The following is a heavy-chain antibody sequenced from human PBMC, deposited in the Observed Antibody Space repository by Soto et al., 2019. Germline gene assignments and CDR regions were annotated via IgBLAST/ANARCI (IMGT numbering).Heavy chain of an antibody. Sequence: QVQLQQWGAGLLKPSETLSLTCAVYGGSFSGYYWSWIRQPPGKGLEWIGEIKHSGSTNYNPSLTSRVTISVDTSKNQLSLKLSSVTAADTAVYYCARGDTIFGVVILPPQYDCDYWGQGTLVTVSS. CDR3: ARGDTIFGVVILPPQYDCDY. V-gene: IGHV4-34*01. CDR2: IKHSGST. CDR1: GGSFSGYY. D-gene: IGHD3-3*01. J-gene: IGHJ4*02.